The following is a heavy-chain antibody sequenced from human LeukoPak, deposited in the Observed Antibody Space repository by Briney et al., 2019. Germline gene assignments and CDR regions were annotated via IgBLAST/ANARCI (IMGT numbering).Heavy chain of an antibody. Sequence: PGGPLRLSCEASGFTFSSYAMHWVRQAPGKGLEWVAVISYDGSNKYYADSVKGRFTISRDNSKNTLYLQMNSLRAEDTAVYYCARDGDVERQLVSDLFDYWGQGTLVTVSS. CDR1: GFTFSSYA. J-gene: IGHJ4*02. V-gene: IGHV3-30*04. D-gene: IGHD6-6*01. CDR2: ISYDGSNK. CDR3: ARDGDVERQLVSDLFDY.